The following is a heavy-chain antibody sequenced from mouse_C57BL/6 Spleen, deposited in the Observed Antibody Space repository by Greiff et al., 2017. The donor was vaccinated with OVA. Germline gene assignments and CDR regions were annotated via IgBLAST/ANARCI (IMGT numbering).Heavy chain of an antibody. D-gene: IGHD1-1*01. Sequence: VQLQESGAELAKPGASVKLSCKASGYTFTSYWMHWVKQRPGQGLEWIGYINPSSGYTKYNQKFKDKATLTADKSSSTAYMQLSSPTYEDSAVYYCARPTVTPYWYFDVWGTGTTVTVSS. CDR2: INPSSGYT. V-gene: IGHV1-7*01. CDR1: GYTFTSYW. CDR3: ARPTVTPYWYFDV. J-gene: IGHJ1*03.